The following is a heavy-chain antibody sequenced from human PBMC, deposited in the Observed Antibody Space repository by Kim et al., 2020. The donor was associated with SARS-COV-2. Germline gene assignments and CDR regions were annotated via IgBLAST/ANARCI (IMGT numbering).Heavy chain of an antibody. Sequence: GGTTAYAAPVKGRVTISRDDSKNTLYLQMNSLKTEDTAVFYCTTHPPWDVWGQGTTVNVSS. CDR3: TTHPPWDV. CDR2: GGTT. J-gene: IGHJ6*02. V-gene: IGHV3-15*01.